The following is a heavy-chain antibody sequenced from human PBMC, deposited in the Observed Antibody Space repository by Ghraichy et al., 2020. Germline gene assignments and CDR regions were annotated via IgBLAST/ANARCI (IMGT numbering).Heavy chain of an antibody. CDR3: ARGGWSYDFWSGYYNEGNWFDP. CDR2: IYYSGST. V-gene: IGHV4-59*01. Sequence: SETLSLTCTVSGGSISSYYWSWIRQPPGKGLEWIGYIYYSGSTNYNPSLKSRVTISVDTSKNQFSLKLSSVTAADTAVYYCARGGWSYDFWSGYYNEGNWFDPWGQGTLVTVSS. D-gene: IGHD3-3*01. CDR1: GGSISSYY. J-gene: IGHJ5*02.